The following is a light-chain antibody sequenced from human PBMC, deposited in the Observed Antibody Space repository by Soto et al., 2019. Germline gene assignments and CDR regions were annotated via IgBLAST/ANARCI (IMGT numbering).Light chain of an antibody. CDR3: SSYTSSYTLV. V-gene: IGLV2-14*01. Sequence: QSVLTQPASVSGSPGPSITISCTGTSSDVGGSNYVSWYQQHPGKAPKLMIYDVSNRPSGVSNRFSGSKSGNTASLTISGLQAEDEADYYCSSYTSSYTLVFGGGTKLTVL. CDR2: DVS. J-gene: IGLJ2*01. CDR1: SSDVGGSNY.